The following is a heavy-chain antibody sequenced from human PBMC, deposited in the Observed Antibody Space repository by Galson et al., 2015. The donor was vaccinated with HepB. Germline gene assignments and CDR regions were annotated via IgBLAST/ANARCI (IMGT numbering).Heavy chain of an antibody. CDR3: SRGYIDNRGDY. D-gene: IGHD1-14*01. CDR2: IWYDGSNK. Sequence: SLRLSCAASGFTFSAYGMHWVRQAPGKGLEWVAVIWYDGSNKFYADSVQGRFIISRDSSKNTVYLQMNSLRADDTAVYYCSRGYIDNRGDYWGQGSLVTVSS. J-gene: IGHJ4*02. V-gene: IGHV3-33*01. CDR1: GFTFSAYG.